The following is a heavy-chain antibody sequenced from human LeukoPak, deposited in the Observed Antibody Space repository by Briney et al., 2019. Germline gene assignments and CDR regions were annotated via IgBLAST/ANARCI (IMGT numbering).Heavy chain of an antibody. CDR1: GFTFSSHA. J-gene: IGHJ4*02. V-gene: IGHV3-23*01. Sequence: GGSLRLSCAASGFTFSSHATSWVRQAPGKGLEWVSAISDSGDSTYYADFVKGRFTISRDDSKNTLYLQMYSLRAEDTAVYYCAKDSPVCSFWGQGTLVTVSS. CDR3: AKDSPVCSF. D-gene: IGHD3-10*02. CDR2: ISDSGDST.